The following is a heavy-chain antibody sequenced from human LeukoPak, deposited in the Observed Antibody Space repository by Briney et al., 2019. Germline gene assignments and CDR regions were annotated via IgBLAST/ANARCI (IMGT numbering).Heavy chain of an antibody. CDR1: GGSISSYY. J-gene: IGHJ5*02. Sequence: SETLSLTCTVSGGSISSYYWSWIRQPPGKGLDWIGYIYYSGSTNYNPSLKSRVTISVDTSKNQFSLKLSSVTAADTAVYYCARGDYGSGSYYRFDPWGQGTLVTVSS. D-gene: IGHD3-10*01. CDR3: ARGDYGSGSYYRFDP. V-gene: IGHV4-59*01. CDR2: IYYSGST.